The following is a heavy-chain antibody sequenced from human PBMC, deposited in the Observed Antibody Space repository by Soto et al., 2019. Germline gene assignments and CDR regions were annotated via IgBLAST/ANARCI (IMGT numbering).Heavy chain of an antibody. CDR3: SSPEYSKQAGLEEPFDY. CDR1: GFTFNSHW. D-gene: IGHD6-6*01. J-gene: IGHJ4*02. CDR2: ISSDGTIT. V-gene: IGHV3-74*01. Sequence: GGSLRLSCAASGFTFNSHWMHWLRQGPGKELVWVSRISSDGTITNYVDSVKGRFTSSRDNAKNTLYLQMNSLRVDDTAIYYCSSPEYSKQAGLEEPFDYSGPGTMVTVSS.